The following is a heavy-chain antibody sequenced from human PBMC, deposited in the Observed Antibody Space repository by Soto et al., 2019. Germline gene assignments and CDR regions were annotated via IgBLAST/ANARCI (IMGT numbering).Heavy chain of an antibody. CDR3: ARGREDGGYYSYGMDV. Sequence: QVQLVQSGAEVKKPGASVKVSCKASGYTFTSYYMHWVRQAPGQGLEWMGIINPSGGSTSYAQKFEGRVTMTRDTSTSTVYMELSSLRSEDTAVYYCARGREDGGYYSYGMDVWGQGTTVTVS. V-gene: IGHV1-46*03. J-gene: IGHJ6*02. D-gene: IGHD4-17*01. CDR2: INPSGGST. CDR1: GYTFTSYY.